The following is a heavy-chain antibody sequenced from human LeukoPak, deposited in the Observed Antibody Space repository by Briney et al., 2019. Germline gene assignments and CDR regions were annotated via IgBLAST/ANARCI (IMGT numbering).Heavy chain of an antibody. CDR2: IWYDGSSK. CDR3: ARSQSSSLIDY. CDR1: GFSFSAYG. J-gene: IGHJ4*02. Sequence: GGSLRLSCAASGFSFSAYGVHWVRQAPGKGLVWVAVIWYDGSSKDYADSVKGRFTFSRDNSKNTLYLQMNSLTVEDTAVYYCARSQSSSLIDYWDQGTLVTVSS. V-gene: IGHV3-33*01. D-gene: IGHD6-13*01.